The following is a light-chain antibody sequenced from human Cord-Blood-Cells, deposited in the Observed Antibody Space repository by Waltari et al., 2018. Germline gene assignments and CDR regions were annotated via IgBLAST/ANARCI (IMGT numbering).Light chain of an antibody. CDR3: QQYNSYWT. CDR2: KAS. V-gene: IGKV1-5*03. J-gene: IGKJ1*01. CDR1: QSISSW. Sequence: DIQMTQSPSTLPSPVRDRVTIPCRASQSISSWLAWHQQKPGKAPKLLIYKASSLESGFPSRFSGSGSGTEFTLTISSMQPDDFATYYCQQYNSYWTCGQGTKVEIK.